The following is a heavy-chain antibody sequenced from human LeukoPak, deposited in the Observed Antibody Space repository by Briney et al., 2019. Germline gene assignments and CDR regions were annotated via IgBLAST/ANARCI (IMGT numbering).Heavy chain of an antibody. D-gene: IGHD6-19*01. V-gene: IGHV3-23*01. J-gene: IGHJ4*02. CDR2: ISGSGYTT. CDR1: GFTFSTYS. CDR3: ARSKSYSSGWTDFDW. Sequence: GGSLRLSCAASGFTFSTYSMSWVRQAPGKGLEWVSAISGSGYTTKYTDSAKGRFTISRDNSGNTLYLQMDNLRAEDTAVYYCARSKSYSSGWTDFDWWGQGTLVTVSS.